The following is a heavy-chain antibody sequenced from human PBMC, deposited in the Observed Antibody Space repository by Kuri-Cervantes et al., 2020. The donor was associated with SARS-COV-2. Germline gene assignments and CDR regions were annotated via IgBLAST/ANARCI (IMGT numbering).Heavy chain of an antibody. Sequence: ESLKISFTVSGASLSSSTYYWCWIRPSPGKGLEWLGSISERGDTFYSSSLKSRLSLSVDTYKNQFSLKLTSATAADTAIYYCARHYAFDRFHKWGQGTQVTVSS. CDR1: GASLSSSTYY. CDR3: ARHYAFDRFHK. V-gene: IGHV4-39*01. D-gene: IGHD3-9*01. CDR2: ISERGDT. J-gene: IGHJ4*02.